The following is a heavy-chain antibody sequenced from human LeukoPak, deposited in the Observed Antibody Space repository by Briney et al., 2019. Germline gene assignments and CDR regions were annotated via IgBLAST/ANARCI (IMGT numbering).Heavy chain of an antibody. CDR2: ISYDGSNK. Sequence: PGGSLRLSCAASGVIFNNFAFHWVRQAPGKGLEWVAAISYDGSNKYYADSVRGRLTISRDNSKNTLYLQMNGLRAEDTAVYYCARAGRADGDYHYFEYWGQGTLVTVSS. CDR3: ARAGRADGDYHYFEY. J-gene: IGHJ4*02. V-gene: IGHV3-30-3*01. D-gene: IGHD4-17*01. CDR1: GVIFNNFA.